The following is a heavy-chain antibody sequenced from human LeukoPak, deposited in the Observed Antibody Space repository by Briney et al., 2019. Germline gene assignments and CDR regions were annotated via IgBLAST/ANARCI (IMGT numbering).Heavy chain of an antibody. V-gene: IGHV4-59*01. Sequence: SDTLSLTCTVSCASISSYFWNWIRQPPGKGLEWIGYIYYSGSTKYNPSLKSRVTISVDTSKNQFSLKLSSVTAADTAVYYCARDPGYEGYWGQGTLVTVSS. D-gene: IGHD3-9*01. J-gene: IGHJ4*02. CDR2: IYYSGST. CDR1: CASISSYF. CDR3: ARDPGYEGY.